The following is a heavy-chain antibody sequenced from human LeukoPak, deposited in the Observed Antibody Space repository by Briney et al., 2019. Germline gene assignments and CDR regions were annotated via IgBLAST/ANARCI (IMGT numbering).Heavy chain of an antibody. D-gene: IGHD6-13*01. V-gene: IGHV1-58*02. CDR1: GFTFTSSA. Sequence: GASVKVSCKASGFTFTSSAMQWVRQARGQRLEWIGWIVVGSGSTSYAQKFQGRVTMTRDTSTSTVYMELSSLRSEDTAVYYCARTPSSSWKGYYFDYWGQGTLVTVSS. J-gene: IGHJ4*02. CDR2: IVVGSGST. CDR3: ARTPSSSWKGYYFDY.